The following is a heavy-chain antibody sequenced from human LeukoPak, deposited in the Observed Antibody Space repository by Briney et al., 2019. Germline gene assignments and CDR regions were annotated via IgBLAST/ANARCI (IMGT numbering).Heavy chain of an antibody. D-gene: IGHD4-17*01. Sequence: ASVKVSCKASGYTFTTCTMHWVRQAPGQRLEWMGWINAGNGNTKYSREFQGSVTLTRDTSANTAYMELSSLRSEDTAVYYCARVPTVTNWFDPWGQGTLVTVSS. CDR1: GYTFTTCT. V-gene: IGHV1-3*01. CDR2: INAGNGNT. J-gene: IGHJ5*02. CDR3: ARVPTVTNWFDP.